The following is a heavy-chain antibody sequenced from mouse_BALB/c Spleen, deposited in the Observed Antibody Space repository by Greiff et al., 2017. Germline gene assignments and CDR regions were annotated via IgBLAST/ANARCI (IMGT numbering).Heavy chain of an antibody. Sequence: QVQLKQPGAELVKPGASVKLSCKASGYTFTSYWMHWVKQRPGQGLEWIGEIDPSDSYTNYNQKFKGKATLTVDKSSSTAYMQLSSLTSEDSAVYYCARLLLRKDYWGQGTTLTVSS. CDR2: IDPSDSYT. J-gene: IGHJ2*01. D-gene: IGHD1-1*01. V-gene: IGHV1-69*02. CDR3: ARLLLRKDY. CDR1: GYTFTSYW.